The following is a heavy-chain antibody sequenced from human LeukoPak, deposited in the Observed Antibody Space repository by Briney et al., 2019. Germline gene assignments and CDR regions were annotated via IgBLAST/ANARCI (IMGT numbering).Heavy chain of an antibody. Sequence: GGSLRLSCAASGFTFSSYGMHWVRQAPGKGLEWVAVISYYGSNKYYADSVKGRFTISRDNSKNTLYLQMNSLRAEDTAVYYCAKDRYGSGNDWGQGTLVTVSS. D-gene: IGHD3-10*01. CDR2: ISYYGSNK. V-gene: IGHV3-30*18. CDR3: AKDRYGSGND. CDR1: GFTFSSYG. J-gene: IGHJ4*02.